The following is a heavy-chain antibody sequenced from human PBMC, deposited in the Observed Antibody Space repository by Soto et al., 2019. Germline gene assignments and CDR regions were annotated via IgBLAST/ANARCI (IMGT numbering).Heavy chain of an antibody. CDR2: INAGHGNT. D-gene: IGHD3-22*01. V-gene: IGHV1-3*01. CDR3: ARSIVAVTSFDY. J-gene: IGHJ4*02. Sequence: PAPRLEWMGWINAGHGNTKYSQKFQGIVTITRDTSASTAYMVLSSLRSEDMAVYYCARSIVAVTSFDYWGQGNLVTVSS.